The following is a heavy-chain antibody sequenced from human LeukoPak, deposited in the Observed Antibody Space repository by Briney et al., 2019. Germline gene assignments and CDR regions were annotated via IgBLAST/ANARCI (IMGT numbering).Heavy chain of an antibody. CDR3: WRGPPPEDSSGYLDY. CDR1: GFTFSNCW. D-gene: IGHD3-22*01. CDR2: IKEDGSRI. Sequence: PGGSLRLSCSASGFTFSNCWMTWVRQAPGKGLEWVANIKEDGSRIYYVDSVKGRLTISRDNAKNSLYLQMNSLRAGDTAVYFCWRGPPPEDSSGYLDYWGQGALVTVSS. V-gene: IGHV3-7*04. J-gene: IGHJ4*02.